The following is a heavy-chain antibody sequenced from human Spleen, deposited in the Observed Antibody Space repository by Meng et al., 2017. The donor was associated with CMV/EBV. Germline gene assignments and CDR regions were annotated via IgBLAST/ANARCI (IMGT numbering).Heavy chain of an antibody. CDR2: ISAYNGNT. V-gene: IGHV1-18*01. CDR1: GYTFTSYG. CDR3: ARWARDCTSANCLYYFDY. J-gene: IGHJ4*02. D-gene: IGHD2-2*01. Sequence: ASVKVSCKASGYTFTSYGISWVRQAPGQGLEWMGWISAYNGNTNYAQKLQARVTITADQSTSTAYMELSSLRSEDTAVYYCARWARDCTSANCLYYFDYWGQGTLVTVSS.